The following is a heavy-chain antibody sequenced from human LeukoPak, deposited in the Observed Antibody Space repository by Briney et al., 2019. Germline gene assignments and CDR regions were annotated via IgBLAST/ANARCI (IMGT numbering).Heavy chain of an antibody. Sequence: ASVKVSCKASGYTFTSYAIHWVRQAPGRRPEWMGWINAGNGNTKYSQEFQGRVTITRDTSASTAYMELSSLRSEDMAVYYCARAYPMAHFDYWGQGTLVTVSS. CDR2: INAGNGNT. D-gene: IGHD5-24*01. CDR3: ARAYPMAHFDY. V-gene: IGHV1-3*03. J-gene: IGHJ4*02. CDR1: GYTFTSYA.